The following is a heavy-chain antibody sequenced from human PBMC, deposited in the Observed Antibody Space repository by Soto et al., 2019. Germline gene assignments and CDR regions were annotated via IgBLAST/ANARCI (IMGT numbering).Heavy chain of an antibody. V-gene: IGHV3-15*07. Sequence: GGSLRLSCAASGFTFSGSAMHWVRQAPGKGLEWVGRVKSKNDGGTTDFAAPVKGRFAISRDDSKNMVYLEMSSLQTEDTAIYYCTTDSYITSIIVRFDYWGHGTLVTVSS. CDR3: TTDSYITSIIVRFDY. CDR2: VKSKNDGGTT. CDR1: GFTFSGSA. D-gene: IGHD3-22*01. J-gene: IGHJ4*01.